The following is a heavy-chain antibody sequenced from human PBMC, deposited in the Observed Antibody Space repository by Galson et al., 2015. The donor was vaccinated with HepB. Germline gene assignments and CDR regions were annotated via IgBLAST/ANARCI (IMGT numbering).Heavy chain of an antibody. CDR3: ARVTSTTRPDY. D-gene: IGHD1-26*01. CDR2: IIPILGIA. J-gene: IGHJ4*02. V-gene: IGHV1-69*04. CDR1: GGTFSSYA. Sequence: SVKVSCKASGGTFSSYAISWVRQAPGQGLEWMGRIIPILGIANYAQKFQGRVTITADKSTSTAYMELSSLRSEDTAVYYCARVTSTTRPDYWGQGTLVTVSS.